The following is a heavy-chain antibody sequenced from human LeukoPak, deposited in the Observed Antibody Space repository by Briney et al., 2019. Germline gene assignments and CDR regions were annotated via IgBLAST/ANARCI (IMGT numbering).Heavy chain of an antibody. D-gene: IGHD5-18*01. V-gene: IGHV3-11*04. CDR2: ISGNGGDI. Sequence: AGGSLRLSCAASGFTFSDNYMTWVRQAPGKGLEWLSYISGNGGDIQYADSVKGRFTISRDNAKNSLYLQMNSLRAEDTAVYYCARDHPLGDTYFDYWGQGTLVTVSS. J-gene: IGHJ4*02. CDR1: GFTFSDNY. CDR3: ARDHPLGDTYFDY.